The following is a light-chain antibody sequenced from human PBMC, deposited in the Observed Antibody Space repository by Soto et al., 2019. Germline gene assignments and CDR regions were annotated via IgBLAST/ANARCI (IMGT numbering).Light chain of an antibody. Sequence: QSALTQAASVTGSPGQSITISCTGTGNDVGTYNLVSWYQRPPGKAPKLLIYETKKRPSGIPNRFSGSKSGNTASLTISGLQPEDEAEYSCCSYAGSSTYVVGTGTKVTVL. J-gene: IGLJ1*01. CDR3: CSYAGSSTYV. V-gene: IGLV2-23*01. CDR1: GNDVGTYNL. CDR2: ETK.